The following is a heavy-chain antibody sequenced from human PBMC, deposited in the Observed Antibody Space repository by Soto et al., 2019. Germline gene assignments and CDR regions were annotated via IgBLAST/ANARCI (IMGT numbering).Heavy chain of an antibody. CDR2: INHSGST. Sequence: SETLSLTCAVYGGSFSGYYWSWIRQPPGKGLEWIGEINHSGSTNYNPSLKSRVTISVDTSKNQFSLKLSSVTAADTAVYYCARDLYYWSRFWGQGTLVTVSS. CDR3: ARDLYYWSRF. V-gene: IGHV4-34*01. D-gene: IGHD3-3*01. J-gene: IGHJ4*02. CDR1: GGSFSGYY.